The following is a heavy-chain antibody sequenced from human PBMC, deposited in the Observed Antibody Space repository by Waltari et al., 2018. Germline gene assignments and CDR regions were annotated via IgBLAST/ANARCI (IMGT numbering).Heavy chain of an antibody. V-gene: IGHV4-4*02. Sequence: VQLQESGPGLVKPSGTLSLTCTVSGDPISNSHWWRWVRQPPGKGLEWIGEIYHYGSANYNPSIKSRVTISVDKSKNQFSLKVNSVTAADTAVYFGAKAGLNTVTEGYFDYWGQGTLVTVSS. CDR3: AKAGLNTVTEGYFDY. CDR1: GDPISNSHW. D-gene: IGHD4-17*01. J-gene: IGHJ4*02. CDR2: IYHYGSA.